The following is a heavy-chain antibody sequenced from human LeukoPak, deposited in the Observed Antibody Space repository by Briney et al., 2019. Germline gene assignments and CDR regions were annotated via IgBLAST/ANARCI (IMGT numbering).Heavy chain of an antibody. J-gene: IGHJ4*02. CDR2: ISGSGGST. CDR1: GFTFSSYA. Sequence: GGSLRLSCAASGFTFSSYAMSWVRQAPGKGLEWVSAISGSGGSTYYADSVKGRFTISRDNSKNTLYLQMNSLRAEDTAVYYCAKGGRGYSHGYLGRPSYYFDYWGQGTLVTVSS. CDR3: AKGGRGYSHGYLGRPSYYFDY. D-gene: IGHD5-18*01. V-gene: IGHV3-23*01.